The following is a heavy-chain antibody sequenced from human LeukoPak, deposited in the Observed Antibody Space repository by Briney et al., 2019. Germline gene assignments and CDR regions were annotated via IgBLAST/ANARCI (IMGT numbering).Heavy chain of an antibody. J-gene: IGHJ6*03. CDR3: ARVRMSGSYLLNRSYYMDV. CDR2: INPNSGGT. D-gene: IGHD1-26*01. Sequence: ASVKVSCKASGGTFSSYAISWVRQAPGQGLEWMGWINPNSGGTNYAQKFQGRVTMTRDTSISTAYMELNRLRSDDTAVYYCARVRMSGSYLLNRSYYMDVWGKGTTVTVSS. V-gene: IGHV1-2*02. CDR1: GGTFSSYA.